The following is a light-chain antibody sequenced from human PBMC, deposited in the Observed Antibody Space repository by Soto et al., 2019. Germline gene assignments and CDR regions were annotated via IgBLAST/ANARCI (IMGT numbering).Light chain of an antibody. CDR1: SSDVGGYNY. J-gene: IGLJ2*01. CDR3: SSYTSSSIVV. CDR2: DVS. V-gene: IGLV2-14*01. Sequence: QSALTQPASVSGSPGQSITISCTGNSSDVGGYNYVSWYQQHPGKAPKLMIYDVSKRPSGVSNRFSGSKSGNTASLTISGLQAEDEADYYCSSYTSSSIVVFGGGTKLTVL.